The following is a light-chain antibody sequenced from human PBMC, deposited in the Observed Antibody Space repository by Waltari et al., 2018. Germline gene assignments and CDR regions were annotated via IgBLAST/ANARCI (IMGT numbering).Light chain of an antibody. CDR1: SSDVGTYNL. CDR3: CSYAGLGTYV. CDR2: ETT. Sequence: QSGLTQPASVSGSPGQSITISCPGTSSDVGTYNLVSWYQQYPGKAPKLMIYETTKRTSGVSVRFSVSKSGNTASLTISGLQAEDEADYYCCSYAGLGTYVFGTGTKVTVL. V-gene: IGLV2-23*01. J-gene: IGLJ1*01.